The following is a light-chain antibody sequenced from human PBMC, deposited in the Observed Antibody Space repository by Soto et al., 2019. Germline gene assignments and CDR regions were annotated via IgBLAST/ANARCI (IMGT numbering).Light chain of an antibody. Sequence: DIQMTQSPSSVSASVGDRVTITCRASQGISSWLAWYQQKPGKAPKLLVASASSLQSGVASSLQSGVPSRFSGTGSGTDFTLTISSLQPEDFATYYCQQANSFPLTFGGGTKVEIK. V-gene: IGKV1-12*01. J-gene: IGKJ4*01. CDR2: SASSLQSGVAS. CDR1: QGISSW. CDR3: QQANSFPLT.